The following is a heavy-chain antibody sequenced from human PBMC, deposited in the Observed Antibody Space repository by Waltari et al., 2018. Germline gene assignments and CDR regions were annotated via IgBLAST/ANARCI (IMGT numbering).Heavy chain of an antibody. CDR3: AKAHFYDTSGYIEH. J-gene: IGHJ5*02. CDR2: INGYGDKT. Sequence: EVQVLESGGGLVKPGGSLGLPCPASGFIFNNYAINWVRQAPGKGLEWVSGINGYGDKTYYADSVKGRFTLSRDNSRNTLSLQMNSLRAEDTAVYYCAKAHFYDTSGYIEHWGQGTLVTVSS. V-gene: IGHV3-23*01. CDR1: GFIFNNYA. D-gene: IGHD3-22*01.